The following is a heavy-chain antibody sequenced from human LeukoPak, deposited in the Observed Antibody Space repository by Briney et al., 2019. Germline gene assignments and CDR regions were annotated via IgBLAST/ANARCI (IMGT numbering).Heavy chain of an antibody. Sequence: GGSLRLSCAASGFTFSSYAMSWVRQAPGKGLEWVSGVASRGGTTYYADSVKGRFTISRDNSRNTLSLQMNSLRAEDTAVYYCVKVRETTTMTPVGFDYWGQGALVTVSS. CDR3: VKVRETTTMTPVGFDY. CDR1: GFTFSSYA. D-gene: IGHD4-17*01. V-gene: IGHV3-23*01. J-gene: IGHJ4*02. CDR2: VASRGGTT.